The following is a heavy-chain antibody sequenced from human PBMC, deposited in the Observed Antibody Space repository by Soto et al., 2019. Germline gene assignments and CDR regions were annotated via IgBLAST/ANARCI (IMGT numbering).Heavy chain of an antibody. D-gene: IGHD3-10*01. J-gene: IGHJ4*02. Sequence: GGSLRLSCAASGFTFSSYGMHWVRQAPGKGLEWVAVIWYDGSNKYYADSVKGRFTISRDNSKNTLYLQMNSLRAEDTAVYYCARDSQFFYYGSGSSLDYWGQGTLVTVSS. CDR1: GFTFSSYG. CDR2: IWYDGSNK. CDR3: ARDSQFFYYGSGSSLDY. V-gene: IGHV3-33*01.